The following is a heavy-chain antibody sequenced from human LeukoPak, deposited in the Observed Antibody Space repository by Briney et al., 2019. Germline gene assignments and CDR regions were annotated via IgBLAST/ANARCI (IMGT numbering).Heavy chain of an antibody. V-gene: IGHV4-34*01. Sequence: PSETLSLTCAVYGGSFSGYYRSWIRQPPGKGLEWIGEINHSGSTNYNPSLKSRVTISVDTSKNQFSLKLSSVTAADTAVYYCARGEDSSSPTFDYWGQGNLVTVSS. J-gene: IGHJ4*02. CDR2: INHSGST. D-gene: IGHD6-13*01. CDR1: GGSFSGYY. CDR3: ARGEDSSSPTFDY.